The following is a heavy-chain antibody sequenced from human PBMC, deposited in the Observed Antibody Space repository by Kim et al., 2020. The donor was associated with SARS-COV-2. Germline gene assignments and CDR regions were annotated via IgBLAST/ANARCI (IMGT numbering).Heavy chain of an antibody. CDR1: GYTFTSYA. CDR2: INAGNGNT. Sequence: ASVKVSCKASGYTFTSYAMHWVRQAPGQRLEWMGWINAGNGNTKYSQKFQGRVTITRDTSASTAYMELSSLRSEDTAVYYCARDCEGVTNWFDPWGQGTLVTVSS. D-gene: IGHD5-18*01. V-gene: IGHV1-3*01. CDR3: ARDCEGVTNWFDP. J-gene: IGHJ5*02.